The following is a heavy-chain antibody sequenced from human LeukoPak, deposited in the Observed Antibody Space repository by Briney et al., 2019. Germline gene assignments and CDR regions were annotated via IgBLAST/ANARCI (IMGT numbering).Heavy chain of an antibody. CDR1: GFTFSSFG. V-gene: IGHV3-33*06. CDR3: VKESGFMVAPNSAFDI. D-gene: IGHD4/OR15-4a*01. CDR2: IWYDGSNK. J-gene: IGHJ3*02. Sequence: PGRSLRLSCAASGFTFSSFGMHWVRQAPGKGLEWVAIIWYDGSNKYYADTVKGRFTISRDNSKNTLYLQMSSLRAEDTAVYYCVKESGFMVAPNSAFDIWGQGTMVTVSS.